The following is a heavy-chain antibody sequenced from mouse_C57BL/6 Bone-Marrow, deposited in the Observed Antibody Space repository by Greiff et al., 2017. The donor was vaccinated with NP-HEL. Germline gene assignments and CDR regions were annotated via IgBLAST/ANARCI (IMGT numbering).Heavy chain of an antibody. CDR1: GYTFTSYT. CDR3: ARYRLRYAMDY. CDR2: INPSSGYT. J-gene: IGHJ4*01. V-gene: IGHV1-4*01. Sequence: VKLVESGAELARPGASVKMSCKASGYTFTSYTMHWVKQRPGQGLEWIGYINPSSGYTKYNQKFKDKATLTADKSSSTAYMQLSSLTSEDSAVYYCARYRLRYAMDYWGQGTSVTVSS. D-gene: IGHD2-4*01.